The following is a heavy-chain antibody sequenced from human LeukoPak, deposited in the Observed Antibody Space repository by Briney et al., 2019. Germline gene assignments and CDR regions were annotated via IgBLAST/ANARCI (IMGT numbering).Heavy chain of an antibody. CDR3: AKGDSYGFDY. J-gene: IGHJ4*02. CDR1: GFIFSNSV. CDR2: IRKDGSGT. Sequence: GGSLRLSCVASGFIFSNSVMHWVRQAPGKGLEWVAFIRKDGSGTYYAYSVKGRFTISRDNSKNTVHLQMSSLGAEDTAVYYCAKGDSYGFDYWGQGSPVTVSS. D-gene: IGHD5-18*01. V-gene: IGHV3-30*02.